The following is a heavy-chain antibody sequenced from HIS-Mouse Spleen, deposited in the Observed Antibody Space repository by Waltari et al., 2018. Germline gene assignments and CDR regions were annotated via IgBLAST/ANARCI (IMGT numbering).Heavy chain of an antibody. CDR3: ARDFHDFWSGYYGGDKKHDAFDI. Sequence: QVQLQESGPGLVKPSETLSLTCTVSGGSISSYYWSWIRQPAGTGLVWVGRIYTSGSTNYNPSLKSRVTMSVDTSKNQFSLKLSSVTAADTAVYYCARDFHDFWSGYYGGDKKHDAFDIWGQGTMVTVSS. D-gene: IGHD3-3*01. CDR2: IYTSGST. V-gene: IGHV4-4*07. J-gene: IGHJ3*02. CDR1: GGSISSYY.